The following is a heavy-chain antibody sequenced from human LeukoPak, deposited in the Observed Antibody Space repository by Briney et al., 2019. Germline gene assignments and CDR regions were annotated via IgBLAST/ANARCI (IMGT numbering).Heavy chain of an antibody. CDR1: GFTFSSYG. V-gene: IGHV3-30*02. J-gene: IGHJ6*03. D-gene: IGHD6-19*01. CDR2: IRYDGSNK. Sequence: PGGSLRLSCAASGFTFSSYGTHWVRQAPGKGLEWVAFIRYDGSNKYYADSVKGRFTISRDNSKNTLYLQMNSLRAEDTAVYYCAKKRAVAGLGYYYMDVWGKGTTVTVSS. CDR3: AKKRAVAGLGYYYMDV.